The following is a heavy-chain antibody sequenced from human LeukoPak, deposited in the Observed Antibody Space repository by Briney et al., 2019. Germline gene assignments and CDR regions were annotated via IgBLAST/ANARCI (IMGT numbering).Heavy chain of an antibody. CDR3: ASLHYYYGMDV. Sequence: SETLSLTCTVSGGSISSSSYYWVWIRQPPGRGLEWIGSIYYSGSTYYNPSLKSRVTISVDRSKNQFSLKLSSVTAADTAVYYCASLHYYYGMDVWGQGTTVTVSS. V-gene: IGHV4-39*07. CDR2: IYYSGST. CDR1: GGSISSSSYY. J-gene: IGHJ6*02.